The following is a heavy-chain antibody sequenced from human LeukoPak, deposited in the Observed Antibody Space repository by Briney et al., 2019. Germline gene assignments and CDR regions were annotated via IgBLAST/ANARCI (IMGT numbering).Heavy chain of an antibody. J-gene: IGHJ5*02. CDR3: ATGALGDFWSGYYTPWFDP. Sequence: PSETLSLTCAVSGYSISSGYYWGWIRQPPGKGLEWIGSIYHSGSAYYNPSLKSRVAISVDTSKNQFSLKLSSVTAADTAVYYCATGALGDFWSGYYTPWFDPWGQGTLVTVSS. D-gene: IGHD3-3*01. CDR2: IYHSGSA. V-gene: IGHV4-38-2*01. CDR1: GYSISSGYY.